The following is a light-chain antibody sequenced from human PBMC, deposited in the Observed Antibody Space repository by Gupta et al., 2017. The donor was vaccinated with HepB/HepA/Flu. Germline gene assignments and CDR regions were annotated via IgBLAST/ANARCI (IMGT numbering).Light chain of an antibody. Sequence: DIVMTQSPDSLAVSLGERATINCKSSQSVLTSSNNKNYLTWYQQKPGQPPKLLIYWASTRECGVPDRFSGRGSETDFTLTISSLQAEDVAVYYCQQEDNTPLTFGHGTKVDIK. CDR3: QQEDNTPLT. CDR2: WAS. V-gene: IGKV4-1*01. J-gene: IGKJ3*01. CDR1: QSVLTSSNNKNY.